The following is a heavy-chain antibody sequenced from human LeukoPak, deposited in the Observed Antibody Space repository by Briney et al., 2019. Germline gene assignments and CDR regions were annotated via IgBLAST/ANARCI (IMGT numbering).Heavy chain of an antibody. Sequence: SETLSLTCTLSGGSISSYYWSWIRQPPGKGLECIGYIYYSGSTNYNPSLKSRVPISVDTSKNQFSLKLSSVTAADTAVYYCARSPGAFDIWGQGTMVTVSS. CDR3: ARSPGAFDI. CDR1: GGSISSYY. CDR2: IYYSGST. J-gene: IGHJ3*02. V-gene: IGHV4-59*01.